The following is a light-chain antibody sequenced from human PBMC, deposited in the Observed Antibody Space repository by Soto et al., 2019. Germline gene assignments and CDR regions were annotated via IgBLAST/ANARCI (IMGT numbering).Light chain of an antibody. CDR3: QQYNNWPRT. J-gene: IGKJ1*01. CDR1: QSVSSN. CDR2: GAS. V-gene: IGKV3-15*01. Sequence: TKFPGTLSMYPGERATLSCRASQSVSSNLAWYQQTPGQAPRLLIYGASTRATGIPARFSGRGSGTEFTLTVSSLQSEDFAVYYCQQYNNWPRTFGQGTKV.